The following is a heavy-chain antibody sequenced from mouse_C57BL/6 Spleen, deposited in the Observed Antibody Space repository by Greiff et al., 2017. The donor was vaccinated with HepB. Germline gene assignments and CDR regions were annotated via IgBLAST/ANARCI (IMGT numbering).Heavy chain of an antibody. V-gene: IGHV7-3*01. D-gene: IGHD2-4*01. J-gene: IGHJ2*01. CDR2: IRNKANGYTT. CDR1: GFTFTDYY. Sequence: EVQGVESGGGLVQPGGSLSLSCAASGFTFTDYYMSWVRQPPGKALEWLGFIRNKANGYTTEYSASVKGRFTISRDNSQSILYLQMNALRAEDSATYYCARSPIYYDYDYFDYWGQGTTLTVSS. CDR3: ARSPIYYDYDYFDY.